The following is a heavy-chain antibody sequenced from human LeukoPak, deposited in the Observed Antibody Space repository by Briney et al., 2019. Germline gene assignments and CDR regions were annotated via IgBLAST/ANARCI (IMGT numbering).Heavy chain of an antibody. CDR3: ALEIRSSSWYSLGFDY. CDR1: GYTLTGYY. J-gene: IGHJ4*02. CDR2: INPNSGGT. V-gene: IGHV1-2*02. D-gene: IGHD6-13*01. Sequence: ASVKVSCKDSGYTLTGYYMHWVRQAPGQGLEWMEWINPNSGGTNYAQKFQGRVTMTRDTSISTAYMELSRLRSEDTAVYYCALEIRSSSWYSLGFDYWGRGTLVTVSS.